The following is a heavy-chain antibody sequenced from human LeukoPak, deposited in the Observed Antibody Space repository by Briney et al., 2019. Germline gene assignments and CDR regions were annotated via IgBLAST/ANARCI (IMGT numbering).Heavy chain of an antibody. J-gene: IGHJ6*02. Sequence: ASVKVSCKASGYTFTSYGISWVRRAPGQGLEWMGWISAYNGNTNYAQKLQGRVTMTTDTSTSTAYMELRSLGSDDTAVYYCARLPGIVGAYPGRMDVWGQGTTVTVSS. D-gene: IGHD1-26*01. V-gene: IGHV1-18*01. CDR3: ARLPGIVGAYPGRMDV. CDR2: ISAYNGNT. CDR1: GYTFTSYG.